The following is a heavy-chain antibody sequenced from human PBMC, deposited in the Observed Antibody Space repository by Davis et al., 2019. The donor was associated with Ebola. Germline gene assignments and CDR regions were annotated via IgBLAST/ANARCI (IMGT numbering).Heavy chain of an antibody. CDR2: ITGGSTFI. CDR1: GFTISGYN. V-gene: IGHV3-21*04. CDR3: AKAHSSGWYSRLDY. Sequence: PGGSLRLSCAASGFTISGYNMNWVRQAPGKGLEWVSSITGGSTFINYADSVKGRFTISRDNAKNSLYLQMNSLRPEDTALYYCAKAHSSGWYSRLDYWGQGTLVTVSS. D-gene: IGHD6-19*01. J-gene: IGHJ4*02.